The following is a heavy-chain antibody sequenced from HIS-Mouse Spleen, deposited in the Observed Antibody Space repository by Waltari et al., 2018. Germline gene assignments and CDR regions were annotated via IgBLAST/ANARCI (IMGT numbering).Heavy chain of an antibody. CDR1: GFTFSSYA. CDR2: ISYDGSNK. D-gene: IGHD4-17*01. Sequence: QVQLVESGGGGVQPGRSLRLSCAASGFTFSSYAMHGVRQAPGKGLEWVAVISYDGSNKYYADSVKGRFTISRDNSKNTLYLQMNSLRAEDTAVYYCARAPHDADYGVVFDYWGQGTLVTVSS. J-gene: IGHJ4*02. V-gene: IGHV3-30*04. CDR3: ARAPHDADYGVVFDY.